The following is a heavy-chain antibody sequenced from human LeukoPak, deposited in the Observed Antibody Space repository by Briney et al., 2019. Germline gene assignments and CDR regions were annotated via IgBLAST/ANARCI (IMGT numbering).Heavy chain of an antibody. J-gene: IGHJ4*02. CDR3: ERSDRKYYYDRSGYFSSDY. Sequence: GGSLRLSCAASGCSFSSYWMHWVRQAPGQGLGWVSRINSDGSSTNYADSVKGRFTTSRDNAKNTLYMQMNSLRAEDTAVYYCERSDRKYYYDRSGYFSSDYWGQGTLVTVSS. CDR1: GCSFSSYW. V-gene: IGHV3-74*01. D-gene: IGHD3-22*01. CDR2: INSDGSST.